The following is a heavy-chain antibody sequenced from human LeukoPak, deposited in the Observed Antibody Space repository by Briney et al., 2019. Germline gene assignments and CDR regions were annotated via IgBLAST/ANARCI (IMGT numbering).Heavy chain of an antibody. CDR2: ISAYNGNT. J-gene: IGHJ4*02. Sequence: ASVKVSCKASGYTFTSYGISWVRQAPGQGLEWMGWISAYNGNTNYAQKLQGRVTMTTDTSTSTAYMELRSLRSDDTAVYYCARHNHNYYDSSGYPYWGQGTLVTVSS. CDR1: GYTFTSYG. D-gene: IGHD3-22*01. CDR3: ARHNHNYYDSSGYPY. V-gene: IGHV1-18*01.